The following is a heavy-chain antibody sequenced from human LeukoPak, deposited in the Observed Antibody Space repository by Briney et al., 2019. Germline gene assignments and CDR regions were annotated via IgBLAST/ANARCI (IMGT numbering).Heavy chain of an antibody. V-gene: IGHV4-39*01. CDR1: GGSISSSSYY. CDR2: IYYSGST. J-gene: IGHJ6*02. Sequence: SETLSLTCTVSGGSISSSSYYWGWIRQPPGKELEWIGSIYYSGSTYYNPSLKSRVTISVDTSKNQFSLKLSSVTAADTAVYYCARLVTTGSKIYYYYGMDVWGQGTTVTVSS. CDR3: ARLVTTGSKIYYYYGMDV. D-gene: IGHD4-17*01.